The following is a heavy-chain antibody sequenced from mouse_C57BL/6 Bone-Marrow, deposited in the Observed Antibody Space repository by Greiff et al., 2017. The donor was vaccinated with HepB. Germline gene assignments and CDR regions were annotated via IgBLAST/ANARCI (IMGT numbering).Heavy chain of an antibody. CDR3: ARYERGFAY. V-gene: IGHV7-3*01. Sequence: EVHLVESGGGLVQPGGSLSLSCAASGFTFTDYYMSWVRQPPGKALEWLGFIRNKANGYTTEYSASVKGRFTISRDNSQSILYLQMNALRAEDSATYYCARYERGFAYWGQGTLVTVSA. J-gene: IGHJ3*01. CDR1: GFTFTDYY. CDR2: IRNKANGYTT.